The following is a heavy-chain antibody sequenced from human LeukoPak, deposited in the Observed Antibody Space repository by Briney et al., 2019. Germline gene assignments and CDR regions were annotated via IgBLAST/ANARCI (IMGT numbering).Heavy chain of an antibody. CDR3: ARESYSSSSGY. Sequence: SETLSLTCAVYGGSFSGYYWSWIRQPPGKGLEWIGEINHSGSTNYNPSLKSRVTISVDTSKNQFSLKLSSVTAADTAVYYCARESYSSSSGYWGQGTLVTVSS. CDR2: INHSGST. V-gene: IGHV4-34*01. CDR1: GGSFSGYY. D-gene: IGHD6-6*01. J-gene: IGHJ4*02.